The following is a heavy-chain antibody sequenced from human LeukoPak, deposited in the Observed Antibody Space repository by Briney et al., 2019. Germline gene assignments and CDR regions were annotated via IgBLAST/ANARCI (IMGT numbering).Heavy chain of an antibody. CDR2: ISAYTGNT. J-gene: IGHJ4*02. CDR3: ARSGVGYFYDNTGYYPLDY. D-gene: IGHD3-22*01. CDR1: GYTFTNYG. Sequence: ASVKVSCKASGYTFTNYGISWVRQAPGQGLEWMGWISAYTGNTNYAQNFQGRVTTTTDTSTSTAFMELRSLRSDDTAVYYCARSGVGYFYDNTGYYPLDYWGQGTLVTVSS. V-gene: IGHV1-18*01.